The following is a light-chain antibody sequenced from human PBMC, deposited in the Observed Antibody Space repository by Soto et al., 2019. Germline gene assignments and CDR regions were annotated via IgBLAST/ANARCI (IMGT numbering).Light chain of an antibody. J-gene: IGKJ2*01. V-gene: IGKV3-15*01. Sequence: EIVMTQSPATLSVSPGERATLSCRASQSISTALAWYQQKPGQPPRLLIYSASTRATGVPARFTGSGYGSEFTLTISGLQSEDFAVYYCQQGHNWPLTFGQGTRLEI. CDR2: SAS. CDR1: QSISTA. CDR3: QQGHNWPLT.